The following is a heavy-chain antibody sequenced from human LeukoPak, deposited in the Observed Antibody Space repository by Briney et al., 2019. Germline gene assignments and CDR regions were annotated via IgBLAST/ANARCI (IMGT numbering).Heavy chain of an antibody. CDR1: GFTVSSNH. Sequence: PGGSLRLSCAASGFTVSSNHMSWVRQAPGKGLEWVSVIYSGGSTYYADSVKGRFTISRDNSKNTLYLQMNSLRAEDTAVYYCAKDHPGITIFGVVNSSDYWGQGTLVTASS. V-gene: IGHV3-53*01. D-gene: IGHD3-3*01. J-gene: IGHJ4*02. CDR3: AKDHPGITIFGVVNSSDY. CDR2: IYSGGST.